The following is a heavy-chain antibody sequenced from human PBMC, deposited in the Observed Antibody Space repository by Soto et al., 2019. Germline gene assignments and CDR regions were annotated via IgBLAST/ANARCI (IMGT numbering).Heavy chain of an antibody. J-gene: IGHJ4*02. CDR2: INSDGSST. V-gene: IGHV3-74*01. CDR1: GFTFSSYW. D-gene: IGHD3-22*01. Sequence: GGSLRLSCAASGFTFSSYWMHWVRQAPGKGLVWVSRINSDGSSTSYADSVKGRFTISRDNAKNTLYLQMNSLRAEDTAVYYCASAFPYYYDSSGYYPFDYWGQGTLVTVSS. CDR3: ASAFPYYYDSSGYYPFDY.